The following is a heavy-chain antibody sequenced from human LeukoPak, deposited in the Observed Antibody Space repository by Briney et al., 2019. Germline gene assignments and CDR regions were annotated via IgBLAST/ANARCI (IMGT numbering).Heavy chain of an antibody. Sequence: SETLSLTCTVSGGYIITSGNYWGWIRQPPGKGLEWIGSVYYTGVTSTNPFFRSRMSISVDTSKNQFSLNLTSVTAADAAVYYCARERSSSGGHNWFDPWGQGTLVTVSS. V-gene: IGHV4-39*07. CDR1: GGYIITSGNY. CDR3: ARERSSSGGHNWFDP. D-gene: IGHD4-23*01. J-gene: IGHJ5*02. CDR2: VYYTGVT.